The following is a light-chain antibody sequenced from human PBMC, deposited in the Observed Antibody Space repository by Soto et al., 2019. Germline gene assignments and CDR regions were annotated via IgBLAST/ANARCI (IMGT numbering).Light chain of an antibody. J-gene: IGKJ1*01. V-gene: IGKV1-39*01. CDR2: EAS. Sequence: DIQMTQSPSTLSGSVGDRVTITCRASQTISSWLAWYQQKPGKAPKVLIYEASSLQSGVPSRFSGSGSGTDFTLTITSLQPEDSATYYCQQSYNTPRTFGQGTKVDIK. CDR1: QTISSW. CDR3: QQSYNTPRT.